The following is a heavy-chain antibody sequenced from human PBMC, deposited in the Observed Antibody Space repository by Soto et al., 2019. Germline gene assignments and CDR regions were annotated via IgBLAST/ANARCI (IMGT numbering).Heavy chain of an antibody. Sequence: QVQLVQSGAEEKKPGASVKVSCKASGYTFTSYAMHWVRQAPGQRLEWMGWINAGNGNTKYSQKFQGRVTITRDTAALTANMVLSSPRSEDKAVYYSARDVVAADYWCQGTLGTDSS. CDR1: GYTFTSYA. V-gene: IGHV1-3*05. CDR3: ARDVVAADY. J-gene: IGHJ4*02. CDR2: INAGNGNT. D-gene: IGHD2-2*01.